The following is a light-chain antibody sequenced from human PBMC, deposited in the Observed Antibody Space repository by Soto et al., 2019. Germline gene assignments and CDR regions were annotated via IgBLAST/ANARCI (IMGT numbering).Light chain of an antibody. CDR2: DSY. CDR3: QKSDYCRL. CDR1: HDIGNS. V-gene: IGKV1-33*01. Sequence: DIQMTQSPPSLSASVGDRVTITCQASHDIGNSLNLYRAKPGQAPKLVIYDSYNLETGVPSTFSVSVYWTLFTFTICGLRPEDIAAYYCQKSDYCRLFGPGPKVDI. J-gene: IGKJ3*01.